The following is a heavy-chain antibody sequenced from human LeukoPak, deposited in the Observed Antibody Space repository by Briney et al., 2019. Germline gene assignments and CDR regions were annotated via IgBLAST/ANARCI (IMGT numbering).Heavy chain of an antibody. CDR3: ARTRGSGSSDY. Sequence: SEPLSLTCTVSSGSISTYYWSWIRQPPGKGLEWIGYIYYSGSTNYNPSLKSRVTTSVDTSKNQFSLKLSAVTAADAALYYCARTRGSGSSDYWGQGTLVTVST. CDR2: IYYSGST. V-gene: IGHV4-59*01. J-gene: IGHJ4*02. D-gene: IGHD3-10*01. CDR1: SGSISTYY.